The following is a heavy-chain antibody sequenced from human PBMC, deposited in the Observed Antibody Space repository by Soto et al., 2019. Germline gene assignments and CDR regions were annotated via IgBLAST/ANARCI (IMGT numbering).Heavy chain of an antibody. D-gene: IGHD1-26*01. CDR1: GVSISSGGYS. CDR2: IYHSGRT. Sequence: SDTLSLTCTVSGVSISSGGYSCSWIRQPPGKGLEWIGYIYHSGRTSYNPSLKSRVTISVDRSQNQFSLELTSVTAADKAVYFCARGAARANPFFQYWGQATLFIVS. CDR3: ARGAARANPFFQY. J-gene: IGHJ4*02. V-gene: IGHV4-30-2*01.